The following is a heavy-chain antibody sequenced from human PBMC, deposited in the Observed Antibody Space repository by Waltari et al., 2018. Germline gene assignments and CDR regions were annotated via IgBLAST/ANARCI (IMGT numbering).Heavy chain of an antibody. V-gene: IGHV4-59*01. CDR1: GGPISSSY. J-gene: IGHJ6*02. CDR2: IYHSGST. CDR3: ARVVAVDQMGDYYGMDV. D-gene: IGHD6-19*01. Sequence: QVQLQESGPGLVKPSETLSLTCTVPGGPISSSYWSWTRQPPGKGPEWIGYIYHSGSTNYNPSLKSLVTIAVDTSKNQFSLKVRSVTAADTAVYYCARVVAVDQMGDYYGMDVWGQGTTVTVSS.